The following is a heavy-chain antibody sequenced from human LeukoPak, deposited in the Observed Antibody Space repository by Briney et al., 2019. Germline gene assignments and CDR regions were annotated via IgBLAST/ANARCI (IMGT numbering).Heavy chain of an antibody. CDR1: GFTFSSYA. J-gene: IGHJ4*02. CDR2: ISGSGGST. Sequence: GGSLRLSCAASGFTFSSYAMSWVRQAPGEGLEWVSAISGSGGSTYYADSVKGRFTISRDNSKNTLYLQMNSLRAEDTAVYYCAKVPKVVVVAVDFDYWGQGTLVTVSS. D-gene: IGHD2-15*01. V-gene: IGHV3-23*01. CDR3: AKVPKVVVVAVDFDY.